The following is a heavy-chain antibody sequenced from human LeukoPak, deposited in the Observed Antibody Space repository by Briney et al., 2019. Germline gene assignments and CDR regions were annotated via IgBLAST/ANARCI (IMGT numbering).Heavy chain of an antibody. J-gene: IGHJ4*02. Sequence: PGGSLRLSRAASGFTFSSYAMSWVRQAPGKGLEWVSYISSSSSTIYYADSVKGRFTISRDNAKNSLYLQMNSLRAEDTAVYYCASFGPHEWELRDYWGQGTLVTVSS. CDR1: GFTFSSYA. D-gene: IGHD1-26*01. CDR3: ASFGPHEWELRDY. V-gene: IGHV3-48*01. CDR2: ISSSSSTI.